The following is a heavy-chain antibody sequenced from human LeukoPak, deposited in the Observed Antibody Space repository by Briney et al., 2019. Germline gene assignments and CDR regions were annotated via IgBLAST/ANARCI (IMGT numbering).Heavy chain of an antibody. CDR1: GFTFNTYA. J-gene: IGHJ3*02. V-gene: IGHV3-30-3*01. CDR3: ARARGTTGTTRIAFDI. CDR2: ISYDGSTK. D-gene: IGHD1-1*01. Sequence: GSSLRLSCAASGFTFNTYAMHWVRQAPGKGLEGGAVISYDGSTKYYAASVKGRFTISRDNSKNTVYLQMDSLRPEDTAVCYCARARGTTGTTRIAFDIWGKGTMVTVSS.